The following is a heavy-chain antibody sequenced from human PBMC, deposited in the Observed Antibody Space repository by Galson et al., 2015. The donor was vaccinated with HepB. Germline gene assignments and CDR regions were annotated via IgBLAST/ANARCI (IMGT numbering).Heavy chain of an antibody. J-gene: IGHJ6*03. V-gene: IGHV3-30*03. CDR1: GFTFSHYG. Sequence: SLRLSCAASGFTFSHYGMVWVRQVPGKGLEWMSFISRHGDKKLYADSVKGRFSISRDTSGNTLHLLMNSLSAEDTAVYFCGIVPGPMDVWGKGTTVTVSS. CDR3: GIVPGPMDV. D-gene: IGHD3-16*02. CDR2: ISRHGDKK.